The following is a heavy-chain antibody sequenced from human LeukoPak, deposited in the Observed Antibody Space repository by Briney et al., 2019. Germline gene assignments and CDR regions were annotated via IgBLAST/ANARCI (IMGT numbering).Heavy chain of an antibody. J-gene: IGHJ4*02. Sequence: GGPLRLSCAASGFTFSSSWMSWVRQAPGKGLEWVANINEDGSAKYYVDSVKGRFTISRDNAKRSLDLQVNSLRAEDTAVYYCTRSRRDGNDYWGQGTLVTVSS. D-gene: IGHD5-24*01. CDR2: INEDGSAK. CDR1: GFTFSSSW. V-gene: IGHV3-7*01. CDR3: TRSRRDGNDY.